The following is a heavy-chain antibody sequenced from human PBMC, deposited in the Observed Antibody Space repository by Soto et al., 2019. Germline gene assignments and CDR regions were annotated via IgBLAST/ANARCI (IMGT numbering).Heavy chain of an antibody. CDR2: IYSSGNT. CDR1: GGSIRNYF. Sequence: QVQLQESGPGLVKPSETLSLICTVSGGSIRNYFWTWIRQPAGKGLAWIGRIYSSGNTGYNASLKSRVTMSIDMSKNQCSLKLSSMTAAVTAGYYCVRDVESPGISGSWGAFDIWGQGTVVTVSS. CDR3: VRDVESPGISGSWGAFDI. V-gene: IGHV4-4*07. D-gene: IGHD1-20*01. J-gene: IGHJ3*02.